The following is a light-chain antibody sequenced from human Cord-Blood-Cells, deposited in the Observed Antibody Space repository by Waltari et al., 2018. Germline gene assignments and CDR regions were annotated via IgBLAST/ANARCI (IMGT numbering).Light chain of an antibody. V-gene: IGKV1-39*01. J-gene: IGKJ4*02. CDR2: AAS. CDR3: QQSYSTPPT. CDR1: QSISSY. Sequence: DIQMTQSPSSLSASVGDRVTITCRASQSISSYLNWYQQKPGKAPKLLFYAASSLQSGVPSRFSGSGSGTDFTLTISSLQPEEFATYYCQQSYSTPPTFGGGTKVEIK.